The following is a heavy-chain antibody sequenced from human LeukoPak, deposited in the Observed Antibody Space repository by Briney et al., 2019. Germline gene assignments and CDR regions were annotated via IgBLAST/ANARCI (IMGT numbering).Heavy chain of an antibody. CDR2: IYSGGST. Sequence: HPGGSLRLSCAASGFTVSSNYMSWVRQAPGKGLEWVSVIYSGGSTYYADSVKGRFTISRDNSKNTLYLQMNSLRAEDTAVYYCASSYSNYYYGMDVWGQGTTVTVSS. J-gene: IGHJ6*02. D-gene: IGHD4-11*01. CDR3: ASSYSNYYYGMDV. CDR1: GFTVSSNY. V-gene: IGHV3-66*01.